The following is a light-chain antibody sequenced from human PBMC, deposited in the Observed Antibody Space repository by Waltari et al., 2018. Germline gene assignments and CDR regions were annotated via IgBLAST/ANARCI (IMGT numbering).Light chain of an antibody. CDR3: GTWDNSLKTWV. V-gene: IGLV1-51*02. CDR1: SPHIGENY. J-gene: IGLJ3*02. Sequence: QSILTQPPSISAAPGQRVTISCPGGSPHIGENYVPCYQQLPGTAPKLLIYENNKRPSGILDRFSGSKSGTSATLGITGLQTGDEADYYCGTWDNSLKTWVFGGGTKLTVL. CDR2: ENN.